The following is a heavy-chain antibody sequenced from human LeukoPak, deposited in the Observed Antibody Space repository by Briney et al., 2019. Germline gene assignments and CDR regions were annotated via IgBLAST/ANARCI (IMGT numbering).Heavy chain of an antibody. V-gene: IGHV3-64*01. CDR2: ISSNGGSR. D-gene: IGHD3-10*01. J-gene: IGHJ4*02. CDR1: GFTFSSYA. CDR3: ARDAYGSGSYFYYFDY. Sequence: GGSLRLSCAASGFTFSSYAMPWVRQAPGKGLEYVSAISSNGGSRYDANSVKGRFTISRDNSKNTLYLQMGSLRAEDMAVYYCARDAYGSGSYFYYFDYWGQGTLVTVSS.